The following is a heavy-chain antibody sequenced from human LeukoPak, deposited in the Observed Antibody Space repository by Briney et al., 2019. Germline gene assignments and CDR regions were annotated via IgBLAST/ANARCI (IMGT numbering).Heavy chain of an antibody. J-gene: IGHJ4*02. V-gene: IGHV4-30-2*01. CDR3: ARVITGTIDY. CDR1: GGSISSGGYY. D-gene: IGHD1-7*01. CDR2: IYHSGST. Sequence: KPSETLSLTCTVSGGSISSGGYYWSWIRQPPGKGLEWIGYIYHSGSTYYNPSLKSRVTISVDRSKNQFSPKLSSVTAADTAVYYCARVITGTIDYWGQGTLVTVSS.